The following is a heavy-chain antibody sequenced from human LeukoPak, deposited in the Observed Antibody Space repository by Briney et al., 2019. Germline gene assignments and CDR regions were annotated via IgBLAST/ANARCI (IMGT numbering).Heavy chain of an antibody. Sequence: GGSLRLSCAASGFTFSSYAMSWVRQAPGKGLEWVSGISGSGGSTYYADFVKGRFTISRDNSKNTLYLQMNSLRAEDTAVYYCAKDNGDWFGAFDIWGQGTMVTVFS. D-gene: IGHD3-10*01. CDR1: GFTFSSYA. V-gene: IGHV3-23*01. CDR3: AKDNGDWFGAFDI. CDR2: ISGSGGST. J-gene: IGHJ3*02.